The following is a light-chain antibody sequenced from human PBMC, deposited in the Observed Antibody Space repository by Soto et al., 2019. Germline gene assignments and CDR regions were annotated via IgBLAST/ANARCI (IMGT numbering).Light chain of an antibody. Sequence: AIQLTQSPSSLSASVGDRVTITCRASQDISSALVWYQQKPGKAPKLLIYGASSLESGVPSRFSGGGSGTDFTLTIRNLQPEDFATYHCQQFKNYPRTFGQGTKVDIK. CDR2: GAS. CDR1: QDISSA. J-gene: IGKJ2*01. V-gene: IGKV1D-13*01. CDR3: QQFKNYPRT.